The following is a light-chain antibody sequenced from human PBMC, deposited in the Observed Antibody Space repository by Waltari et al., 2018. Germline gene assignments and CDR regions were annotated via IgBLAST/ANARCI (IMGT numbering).Light chain of an antibody. V-gene: IGKV2-28*01. Sequence: DIVVTQTPLSLPVTPGEPATISCRSSQSLLHGDGCTYLYWYLQRPGRSPQLLMYLGSSRAFGVPDRFSGSGSGTDFTLKISRVEAEDVGVYYCMQALQVPQTFAQGTRLEIK. CDR3: MQALQVPQT. CDR2: LGS. CDR1: QSLLHGDGCTY. J-gene: IGKJ2*01.